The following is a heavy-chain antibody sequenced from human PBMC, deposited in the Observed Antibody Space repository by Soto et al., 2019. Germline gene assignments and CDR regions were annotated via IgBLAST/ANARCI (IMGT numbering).Heavy chain of an antibody. Sequence: GESLKIACKGSGYSFTSYWIGWVRQMPGKGLEWMGIIYPGDSDTRYSPSFQGQVTISADKSISTAYLQWSSLKASDTAMYYCARQANCSSTSCYVYYYYGMDVWGQGTTVTVSS. CDR1: GYSFTSYW. D-gene: IGHD2-2*01. CDR2: IYPGDSDT. V-gene: IGHV5-51*01. J-gene: IGHJ6*02. CDR3: ARQANCSSTSCYVYYYYGMDV.